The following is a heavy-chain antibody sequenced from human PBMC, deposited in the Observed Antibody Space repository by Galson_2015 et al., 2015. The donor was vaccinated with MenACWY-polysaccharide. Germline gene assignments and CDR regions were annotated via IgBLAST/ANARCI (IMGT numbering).Heavy chain of an antibody. J-gene: IGHJ4*02. V-gene: IGHV3-23*01. Sequence: ISRDNSKNTLYLQMNSLRAEDTAIYYCAKGLGSFDFWGQGTLVTVSS. CDR3: AKGLGSFDF. D-gene: IGHD3-10*01.